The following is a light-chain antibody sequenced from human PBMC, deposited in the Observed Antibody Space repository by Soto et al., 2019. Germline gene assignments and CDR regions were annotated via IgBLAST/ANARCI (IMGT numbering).Light chain of an antibody. V-gene: IGLV6-57*02. CDR2: EDT. CDR3: QSYDGSKPAVV. CDR1: SGSIATNY. Sequence: NFMLTQPHSVSESPGKTVTISCTGSSGSIATNYVQWYQQRPGSAPTTVIYEDTQRPSGVPERFSGSIDSSSNSASLTISGLKTEDEADYYCQSYDGSKPAVVFGGGTQLTVL. J-gene: IGLJ2*01.